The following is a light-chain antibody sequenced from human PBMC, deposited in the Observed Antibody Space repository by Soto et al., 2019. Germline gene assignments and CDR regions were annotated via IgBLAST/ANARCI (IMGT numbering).Light chain of an antibody. V-gene: IGLV2-14*01. CDR1: SSDIGRYNF. CDR2: EVT. J-gene: IGLJ1*01. Sequence: QSVLTQPASVSGSPGQSITISCTGTSSDIGRYNFVSWYQQHPGKAPQLLVYEVTNRPSGVSNRFSGSKSGNTASLTIFGLQTEDEADYYCSSYTSVTTFVVFGTGTKLTVL. CDR3: SSYTSVTTFVV.